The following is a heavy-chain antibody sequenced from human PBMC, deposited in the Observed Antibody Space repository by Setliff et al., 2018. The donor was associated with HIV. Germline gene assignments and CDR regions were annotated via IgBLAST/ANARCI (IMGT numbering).Heavy chain of an antibody. V-gene: IGHV4-34*01. CDR2: INYSGKT. CDR1: GGSFSGFY. CDR3: ARAIYGSRAGTGLYFDS. J-gene: IGHJ4*02. D-gene: IGHD6-6*01. Sequence: SETLSLTCGISGGSFSGFYWAWIRQPPGKGLEWIGEINYSGKTNKNPSLKSRVTISADTSRTQFSLNLISVTAADTAVYYCARAIYGSRAGTGLYFDSWGQGALVTVSS.